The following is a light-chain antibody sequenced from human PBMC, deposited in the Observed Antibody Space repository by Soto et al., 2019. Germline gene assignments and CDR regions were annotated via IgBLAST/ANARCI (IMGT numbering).Light chain of an antibody. J-gene: IGLJ3*02. CDR2: QDN. Sequence: NFMLTQPHSVSESPGKTVTISCTRSGGSIATNYVQWYQQRPGSAPTPVIFQDNERPSGVPDRFSGSIDRSSNSASLTISGLRTEDEADYYCHSYDSSAHWVFGGGTKLTVL. CDR1: GGSIATNY. CDR3: HSYDSSAHWV. V-gene: IGLV6-57*04.